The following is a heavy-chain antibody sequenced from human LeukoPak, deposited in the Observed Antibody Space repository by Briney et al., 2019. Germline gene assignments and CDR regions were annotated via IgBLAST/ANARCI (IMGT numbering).Heavy chain of an antibody. V-gene: IGHV1-18*01. J-gene: IGHJ5*02. Sequence: GASVKVSCKASGYTFTSYGISWVRQAPGQGPEWMGWISAYNGNTNYAQKLQGRVTMTTDTSTSTAYMELRSLRSDDTAVCYCAYAPYYGSGSYCCWFDPWGQGTLVTVSS. D-gene: IGHD3-10*01. CDR1: GYTFTSYG. CDR2: ISAYNGNT. CDR3: AYAPYYGSGSYCCWFDP.